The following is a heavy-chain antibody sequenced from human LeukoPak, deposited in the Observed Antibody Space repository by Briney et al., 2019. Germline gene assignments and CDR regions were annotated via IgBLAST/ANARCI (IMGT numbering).Heavy chain of an antibody. CDR3: ARDERVDTARY. Sequence: ASVKVSCKASGYTFTSYYMHWVRQAPGQGLEWMGIINPSGGSTRYAQKFQGRVTMTRDTSTSTVYMELSSLRSEDTAVYYCARDERVDTARYWGQGTLVTVSS. D-gene: IGHD5-18*01. CDR2: INPSGGST. CDR1: GYTFTSYY. V-gene: IGHV1-46*01. J-gene: IGHJ4*02.